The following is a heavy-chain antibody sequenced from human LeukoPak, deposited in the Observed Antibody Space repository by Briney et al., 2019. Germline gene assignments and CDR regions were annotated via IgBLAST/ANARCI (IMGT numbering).Heavy chain of an antibody. CDR2: IKQDGSEK. Sequence: GGSLRLSCTASGFTFSSYWMSWVRQAPGKGLEWVANIKQDGSEKYYVDSVKGRFTISRDNAKNSLYLQMNSLRAEDTAVYYCASSSLVVPAAINDAVNYFDYWGQGTLVTVSS. D-gene: IGHD2-2*01. J-gene: IGHJ4*02. CDR3: ASSSLVVPAAINDAVNYFDY. CDR1: GFTFSSYW. V-gene: IGHV3-7*01.